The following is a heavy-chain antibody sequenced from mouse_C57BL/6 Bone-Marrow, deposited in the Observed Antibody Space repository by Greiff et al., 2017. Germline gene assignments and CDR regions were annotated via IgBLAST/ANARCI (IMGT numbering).Heavy chain of an antibody. CDR1: GFTFSDYY. J-gene: IGHJ4*01. Sequence: DVMLVESGGGLAQPGGSLKLSCAASGFTFSDYYMYWVRQTPEKRLEWVAYISNGGGSTYYPDTVKGRFTISRDNAKNTLYLQMSRLKSEDTAMYYCARHGGLRHYAMDYWGQGTSVTVSS. CDR3: ARHGGLRHYAMDY. CDR2: ISNGGGST. D-gene: IGHD2-2*01. V-gene: IGHV5-12*01.